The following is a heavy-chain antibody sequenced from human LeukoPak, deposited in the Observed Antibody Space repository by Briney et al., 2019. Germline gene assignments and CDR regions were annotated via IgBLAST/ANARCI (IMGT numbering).Heavy chain of an antibody. CDR1: GFTFSRHW. V-gene: IGHV3-74*03. CDR2: VRPDGRTT. Sequence: PGXSXRLSCAASGFTFSRHWMHWVSQTPGKGLLWVSYVRPDGRTTMYADSVKGRFTISRDNSKKTLYLQLNSLSAEDTAVYYCSRNGLASTYDIWGLGTMVTVSS. D-gene: IGHD3/OR15-3a*01. J-gene: IGHJ3*02. CDR3: SRNGLASTYDI.